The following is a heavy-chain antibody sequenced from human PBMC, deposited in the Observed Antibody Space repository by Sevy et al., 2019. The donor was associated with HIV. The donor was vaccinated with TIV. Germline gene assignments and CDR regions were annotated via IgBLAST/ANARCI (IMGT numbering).Heavy chain of an antibody. CDR1: GYTFTSYG. CDR2: ISAYNGNT. Sequence: ASVKVSCKASGYTFTSYGISWVRQAPGQGLEWMGWISAYNGNTNYAQKLQGRVTMTTDTSTSTAYMELRSLRSDDTAVYYCARDPRYSSSWYLSPNKENWFDPWGQGTLVTVSS. CDR3: ARDPRYSSSWYLSPNKENWFDP. J-gene: IGHJ5*02. V-gene: IGHV1-18*01. D-gene: IGHD6-13*01.